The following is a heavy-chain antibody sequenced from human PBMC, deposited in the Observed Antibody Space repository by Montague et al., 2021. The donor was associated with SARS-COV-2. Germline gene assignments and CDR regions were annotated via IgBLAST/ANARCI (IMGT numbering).Heavy chain of an antibody. CDR1: GGSFSTYS. Sequence: SETLSLTCAVHGGSFSTYSWNWIRQPPGKGLEWIGEIHHGGSTNYNPSLKSRVTISADTSKNQFSLKLTSVAAADTAVYYCARLGDGVVPSPILGVGPYYSEYYMDVWGKGTTVTVSS. CDR2: IHHGGST. D-gene: IGHD3-10*01. CDR3: ARLGDGVVPSPILGVGPYYSEYYMDV. V-gene: IGHV4-34*01. J-gene: IGHJ6*03.